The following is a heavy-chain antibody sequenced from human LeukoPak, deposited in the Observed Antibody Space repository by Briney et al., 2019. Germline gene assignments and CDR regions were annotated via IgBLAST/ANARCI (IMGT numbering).Heavy chain of an antibody. V-gene: IGHV4-39*01. CDR3: ARHRLLWFGELLNWFDP. D-gene: IGHD3-10*01. Sequence: SETLSLTSTVSGGSISRSTNYGGWIRQPPGKGLEWIGSIYYSGSTYYNPSLKSRVTISVDTSKNQFSLKLSSVTAADTAVYYCARHRLLWFGELLNWFDPWGQGTLVTVSS. CDR1: GGSISRSTNY. CDR2: IYYSGST. J-gene: IGHJ5*02.